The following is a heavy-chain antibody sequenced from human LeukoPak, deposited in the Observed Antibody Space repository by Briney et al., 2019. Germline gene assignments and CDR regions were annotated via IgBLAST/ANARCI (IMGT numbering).Heavy chain of an antibody. CDR1: GFTFSRYA. D-gene: IGHD3-22*01. CDR2: ISYDGSNK. V-gene: IGHV3-30-3*01. J-gene: IGHJ4*02. Sequence: GGSLRLSCAASGFTFSRYAMHRVRQAPGKGREGVAVISYDGSNKYYADSVKGRFTISRDNSKNTLYLQMNSLSAEDTAVYYCARASGFSYYFDYWGQGTLVTVSS. CDR3: ARASGFSYYFDY.